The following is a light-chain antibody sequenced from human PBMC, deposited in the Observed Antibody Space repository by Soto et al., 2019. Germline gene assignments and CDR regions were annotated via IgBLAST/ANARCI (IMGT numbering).Light chain of an antibody. V-gene: IGLV2-14*01. CDR3: SSYTSTSTLYV. J-gene: IGLJ1*01. CDR2: EVS. Sequence: QSALTQPASVSGSPGQSITISCTGTSSDVGGYIYVSWYQQHPGNAPKLMIYEVSNRPSGVSNRFSGSKSGNTASLTISGLQAEDEADYYCSSYTSTSTLYVFGSGTKLTVL. CDR1: SSDVGGYIY.